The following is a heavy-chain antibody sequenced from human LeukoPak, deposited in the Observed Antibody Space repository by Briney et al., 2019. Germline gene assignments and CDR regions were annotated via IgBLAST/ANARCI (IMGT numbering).Heavy chain of an antibody. CDR1: GGSISSSSYY. Sequence: SETLSLTCTVSGGSISSSSYYWGWIRQPPGKGLEWIGSIYYSGSTYYNPSLKSRVTISVDTSKNQFSLKLSSVTAADTAVYYCARGPGTVAIDYWGQGTLVTVSS. CDR2: IYYSGST. J-gene: IGHJ4*02. V-gene: IGHV4-39*01. D-gene: IGHD5-12*01. CDR3: ARGPGTVAIDY.